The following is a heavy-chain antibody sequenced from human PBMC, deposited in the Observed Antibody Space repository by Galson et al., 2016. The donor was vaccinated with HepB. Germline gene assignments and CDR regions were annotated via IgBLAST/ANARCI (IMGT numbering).Heavy chain of an antibody. CDR3: ARDGGIFGVYTPDPFDY. CDR1: GFTFNTYC. Sequence: SLRLSCAASGFTFNTYCMSWVRQAPGKGLEWVATLHQDGSPEYYADSIKGRFTISRDNAKNSLYLHMRSLRAEDTAVYYCARDGGIFGVYTPDPFDYWGQGALVTVSS. CDR2: LHQDGSPE. D-gene: IGHD3-3*01. V-gene: IGHV3-7*01. J-gene: IGHJ4*02.